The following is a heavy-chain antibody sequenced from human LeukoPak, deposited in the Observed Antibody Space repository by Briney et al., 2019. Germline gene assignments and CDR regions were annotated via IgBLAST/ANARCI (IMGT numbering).Heavy chain of an antibody. CDR2: INPNSGGT. Sequence: ASVKVSCKASGYTFTGYYMHWVRQAPGQGPEWMGWINPNSGGTNYAQNFQGRVTMTRDTSISTAYMELSRLRSDDTAVYYCARDRGTYSFDYWGQGTLVTVSS. J-gene: IGHJ4*02. CDR1: GYTFTGYY. V-gene: IGHV1-2*02. CDR3: ARDRGTYSFDY. D-gene: IGHD1-26*01.